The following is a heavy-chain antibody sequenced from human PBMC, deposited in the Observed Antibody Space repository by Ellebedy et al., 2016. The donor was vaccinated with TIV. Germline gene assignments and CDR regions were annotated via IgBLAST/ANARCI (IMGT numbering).Heavy chain of an antibody. V-gene: IGHV4-31*03. Sequence: SETLSLTCTVSGGSISSGGYYWGWVRQHPGKGLECIGYIYYSGRTYYNPSLKRRVTISVDTSENQFSLKLSSVTAADTAVYYCARDFHDYGIDAFDIWGQGTMVTVSS. J-gene: IGHJ3*02. D-gene: IGHD3-16*01. CDR2: IYYSGRT. CDR1: GGSISSGGYY. CDR3: ARDFHDYGIDAFDI.